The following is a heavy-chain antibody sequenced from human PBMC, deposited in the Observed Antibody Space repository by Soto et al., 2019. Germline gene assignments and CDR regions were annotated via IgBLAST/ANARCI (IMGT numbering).Heavy chain of an antibody. CDR3: ATVAAGDYYFDY. J-gene: IGHJ4*02. CDR1: GFTFSSYG. CDR2: ISYDGSNK. Sequence: QVQLVESGGGVVQPGRSLRLSCAASGFTFSSYGMHWVRQAPGKGLEWVAVISYDGSNKYYADSVKGRFTISRDNSKNTLYLQMNSPRAEDTAVYYCATVAAGDYYFDYWGQGTLVTVSS. V-gene: IGHV3-30*03. D-gene: IGHD6-13*01.